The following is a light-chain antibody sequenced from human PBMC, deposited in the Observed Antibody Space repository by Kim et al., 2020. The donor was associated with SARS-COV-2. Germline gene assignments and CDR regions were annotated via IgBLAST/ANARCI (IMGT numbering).Light chain of an antibody. CDR2: GAT. CDR1: QSVSSN. Sequence: ETVMTQSPATLSVSPGERATLSCRASQSVSSNLAWYQQKPGQAPRVLIYGATTRATGVPARFSGSRSGTEFTLTISSLQSEDFAVYYCLQYNTWRTFGQGTKVDIK. J-gene: IGKJ1*01. V-gene: IGKV3-15*01. CDR3: LQYNTWRT.